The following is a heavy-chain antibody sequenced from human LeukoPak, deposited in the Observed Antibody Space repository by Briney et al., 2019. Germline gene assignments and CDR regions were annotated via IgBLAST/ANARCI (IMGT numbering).Heavy chain of an antibody. Sequence: GGSLRLSRAASGFTFSSYEMNWVRQAPGKGLEWVSYISSSGSTIYYADSVKGRFTISRDNAKNSLYLQMNSLRAEDTAVYYCARDMIPAAIYYYYYGMDVWGQGTTVTVSS. D-gene: IGHD2-2*01. J-gene: IGHJ6*02. CDR1: GFTFSSYE. V-gene: IGHV3-48*03. CDR2: ISSSGSTI. CDR3: ARDMIPAAIYYYYYGMDV.